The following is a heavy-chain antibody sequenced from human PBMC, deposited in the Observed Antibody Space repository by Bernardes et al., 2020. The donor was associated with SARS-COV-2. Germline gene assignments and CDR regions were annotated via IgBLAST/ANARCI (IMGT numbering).Heavy chain of an antibody. Sequence: SEPLSLTCAVYGGSLSGYYGSWIRQPPGKGLEWIGEMNQSGSTNYNPSLKSRVTISVDTSKNQFSLKLSSVTAADTAVYYCARGRGDHIWGSYRVFDYWGQGTLGTVSS. CDR3: ARGRGDHIWGSYRVFDY. CDR2: MNQSGST. CDR1: GGSLSGYY. J-gene: IGHJ4*02. V-gene: IGHV4-34*01. D-gene: IGHD3-16*02.